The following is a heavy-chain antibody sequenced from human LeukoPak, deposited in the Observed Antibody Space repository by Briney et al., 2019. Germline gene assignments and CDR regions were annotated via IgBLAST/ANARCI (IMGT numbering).Heavy chain of an antibody. J-gene: IGHJ4*02. CDR3: ARVLRRFQGLVAPFDY. D-gene: IGHD6-19*01. V-gene: IGHV3-30*01. CDR1: GFSFSSDA. CDR2: MSYDGSNR. Sequence: GRSLRLSCAASGFSFSSDALHWVRQAPGKGLEWVAVMSYDGSNRYYADSVKGRFTISRDNSKNTLYLQLNSLRADDTAVYFCARVLRRFQGLVAPFDYWGQGTLVTVSS.